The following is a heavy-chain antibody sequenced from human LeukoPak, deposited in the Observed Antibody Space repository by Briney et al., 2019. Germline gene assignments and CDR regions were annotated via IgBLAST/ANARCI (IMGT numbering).Heavy chain of an antibody. CDR3: ARTVARQLVLRYYYYYMDV. V-gene: IGHV3-7*01. CDR1: GFTFSSYW. D-gene: IGHD6-6*01. CDR2: IKQDGSEK. J-gene: IGHJ6*03. Sequence: GGSLRLSCAASGFTFSSYWMSWVRQAPGKGLEWVANIKQDGSEKHCVDSVKGRFTISRDNAKNSLYLQMNSLRAEDTAVYYCARTVARQLVLRYYYYYMDVWGKGTTVTVSS.